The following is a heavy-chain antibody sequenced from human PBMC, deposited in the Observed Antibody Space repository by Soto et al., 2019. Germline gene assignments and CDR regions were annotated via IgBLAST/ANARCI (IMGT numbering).Heavy chain of an antibody. J-gene: IGHJ4*02. V-gene: IGHV2-5*02. Sequence: QITLKESGPPLVRPSQPLTLTCAFSVFSLTTTGMGVAWIRQPPGKALEWLALIYWDDDKRYNPSLKNRLTVSKYTSTNRVVLTITNMIPEDTGTYLCAYAGAYDLLSFDRWGPGTLVTVSA. CDR1: VFSLTTTGMG. D-gene: IGHD5-12*01. CDR3: AYAGAYDLLSFDR. CDR2: IYWDDDK.